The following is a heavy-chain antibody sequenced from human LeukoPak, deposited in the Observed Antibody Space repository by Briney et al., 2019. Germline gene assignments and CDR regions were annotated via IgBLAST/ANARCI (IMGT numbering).Heavy chain of an antibody. V-gene: IGHV3-53*01. CDR3: AKVRTGHYFDY. D-gene: IGHD1-1*01. CDR1: GFTVSSNY. CDR2: IYSGGST. J-gene: IGHJ4*02. Sequence: GGSLRLSCAASGFTVSSNYMSWVRQAPGKGLEWVSVIYSGGSTYYADSVKGRFTISRDNSNNTLFLQMNSLRAEDTAVYYCAKVRTGHYFDYWGQGTLVTVSS.